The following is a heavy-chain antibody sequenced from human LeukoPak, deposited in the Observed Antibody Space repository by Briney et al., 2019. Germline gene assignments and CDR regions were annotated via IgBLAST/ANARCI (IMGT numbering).Heavy chain of an antibody. V-gene: IGHV3-30*02. CDR3: AKVLGVWGSYRPFDY. CDR2: IRYDGSNK. Sequence: GGSLRLSCAASGFTFSSYGMHWVRQAPGKGLEWVAFIRYDGSNKYYADSVKGRFTISRDNSKNTLYLQMNSLRAEDTAVYYCAKVLGVWGSYRPFDYWGQGTLVTVSS. CDR1: GFTFSSYG. D-gene: IGHD3-16*02. J-gene: IGHJ4*02.